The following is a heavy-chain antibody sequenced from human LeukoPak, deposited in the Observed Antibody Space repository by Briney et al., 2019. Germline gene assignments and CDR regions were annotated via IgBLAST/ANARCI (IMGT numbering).Heavy chain of an antibody. CDR3: ARDKEITNNWFDP. J-gene: IGHJ5*02. V-gene: IGHV1-18*01. Sequence: ASVKVSCKASGYIFTSYGVSWVRQAPGQGLEWLGWISTNDGNTNYAQKFQDRITMTTDTSTNTAYMVLKSLRSDDTAVFYCARDKEITNNWFDPWGQGTLVTVSS. CDR1: GYIFTSYG. CDR2: ISTNDGNT. D-gene: IGHD3-10*01.